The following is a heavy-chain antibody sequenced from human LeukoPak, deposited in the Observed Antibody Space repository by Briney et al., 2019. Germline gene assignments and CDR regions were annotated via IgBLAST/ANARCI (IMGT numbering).Heavy chain of an antibody. CDR3: ARDLKWPYWYFDL. Sequence: GGSLRLSCAASGFTVSSNYMSWVRQAPGKGLEWVSVIYSGGSTYYADSVKGRFTISRDNSKHTLYLQMNSLRAEDTAVYYCARDLKWPYWYFDLWGRGTLGTVSS. V-gene: IGHV3-53*01. J-gene: IGHJ2*01. CDR1: GFTVSSNY. CDR2: IYSGGST. D-gene: IGHD5-12*01.